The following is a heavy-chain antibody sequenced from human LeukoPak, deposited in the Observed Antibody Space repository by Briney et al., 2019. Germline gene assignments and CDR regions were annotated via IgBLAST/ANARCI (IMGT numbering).Heavy chain of an antibody. CDR2: INAGNGNT. V-gene: IGHV1-3*01. CDR3: AKSPVRLRLGELSPPGDY. Sequence: ASVKVSCKASGYTFTSYATHSVRQAPGQRLEWMGWINAGNGNTKYSQTFQGRVTITRDTSASTAYMNMSSLKSEDTAVYYCAKSPVRLRLGELSPPGDYWGQGTLVTVSS. D-gene: IGHD3-16*02. J-gene: IGHJ4*02. CDR1: GYTFTSYA.